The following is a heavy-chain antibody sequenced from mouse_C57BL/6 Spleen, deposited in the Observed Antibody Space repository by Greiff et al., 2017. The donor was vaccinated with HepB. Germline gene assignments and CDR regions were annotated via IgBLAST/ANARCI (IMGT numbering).Heavy chain of an antibody. CDR3: AREVRMSAYFDV. Sequence: QVQLQQPGAELVKPGASVKMSCKASGYTFTSYWITWVKQRPGQGLERIGDIYPGSGSTNYNEKFKSKATLTVDTSSSTAYMQLSSLTSEDSAVYYCAREVRMSAYFDVWGTGTTVTVSS. CDR2: IYPGSGST. V-gene: IGHV1-55*01. J-gene: IGHJ1*03. CDR1: GYTFTSYW.